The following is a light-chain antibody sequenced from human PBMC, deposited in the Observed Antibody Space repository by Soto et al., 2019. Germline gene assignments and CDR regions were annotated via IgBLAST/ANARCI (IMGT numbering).Light chain of an antibody. CDR1: QSVISSY. Sequence: EIVLTRSPATLSLSPGERATLSWGASQSVISSYLAWDQQKPGMAPRLLIYYASNTATGSPSRLSGGGSGTDFTLTISRLEPEDFAVYYCQQFSSYTRTFGGGTKVDIK. V-gene: IGKV3D-20*01. J-gene: IGKJ4*01. CDR2: YAS. CDR3: QQFSSYTRT.